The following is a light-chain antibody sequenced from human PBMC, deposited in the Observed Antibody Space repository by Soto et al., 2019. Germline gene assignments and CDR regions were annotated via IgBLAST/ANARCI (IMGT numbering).Light chain of an antibody. J-gene: IGLJ2*01. Sequence: QSALTQPPSASGSPGQSVTISCTETSSDVGVYNYVSWYQQHPGKAPKLLIYEVSKRPSGVPDRFSGSKSGNTASLTVSGLQSEDEADLYCSLYAGSNNVVFGGGTKLTVL. CDR2: EVS. CDR1: SSDVGVYNY. V-gene: IGLV2-8*01. CDR3: SLYAGSNNVV.